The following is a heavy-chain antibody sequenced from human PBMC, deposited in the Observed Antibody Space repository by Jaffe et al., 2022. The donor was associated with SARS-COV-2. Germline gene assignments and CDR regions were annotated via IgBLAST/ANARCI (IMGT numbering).Heavy chain of an antibody. CDR2: IGTAGDP. V-gene: IGHV3-13*05. J-gene: IGHJ6*02. CDR1: GFTFSRYD. D-gene: IGHD3-10*01. CDR3: ARVSPSGYYGMDV. Sequence: EVQLVESGGGLVQPGGSLRLSCAASGFTFSRYDMHWVRQTTGEGLEWVSAIGTAGDPYYPGSVKGRFTISRDNAKNSLYLQMNTLRAGDTAVYYCARVSPSGYYGMDVWGQGTTVTVSS.